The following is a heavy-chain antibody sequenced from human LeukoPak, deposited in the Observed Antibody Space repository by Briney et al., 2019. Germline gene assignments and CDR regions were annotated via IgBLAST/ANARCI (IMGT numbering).Heavy chain of an antibody. V-gene: IGHV4-34*01. CDR3: ARQYTWNYVGY. CDR1: GGSFSGYY. CDR2: INHSGST. Sequence: SETLSLTCAVYGGSFSGYYWSWIRQPPGKGLEWIGEINHSGSTNYNPSLESRVTISVDTSKNQFSLKLSSVTAADTAVYYCARQYTWNYVGYWGQGTLVTVSS. J-gene: IGHJ4*02. D-gene: IGHD1-20*01.